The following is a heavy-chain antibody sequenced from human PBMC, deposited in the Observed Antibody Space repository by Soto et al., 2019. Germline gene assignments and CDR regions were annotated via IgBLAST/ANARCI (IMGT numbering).Heavy chain of an antibody. CDR1: GVSISSYY. Sequence: PSETLSLTCTVSGVSISSYYWSWIRQPPGKGLERIEYIYYSGSINYTASHKSRVTILVDTSKNQFSLNLSSVTAADTAMSYCARHERKHLLRLGELSLVSSLQLIRILEFWGQGTPVTVSS. V-gene: IGHV4-59*08. CDR2: IYYSGSI. D-gene: IGHD3-16*02. CDR3: ARHERKHLLRLGELSLVSSLQLIRILEF. J-gene: IGHJ4*02.